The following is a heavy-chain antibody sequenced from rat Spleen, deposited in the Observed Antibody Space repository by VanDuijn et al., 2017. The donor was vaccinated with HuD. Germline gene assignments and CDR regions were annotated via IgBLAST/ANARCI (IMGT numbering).Heavy chain of an antibody. CDR1: GFPLATYT. Sequence: QGQLKESGPCLELPSETLSLTCTVSGFPLATYTPHWVPQPPGKGLEWMGVMWSDGNTDYNSALKSRLSISRDTSKSQVYLKMNSLQTEDTATYYCARADIATIATGGIWGQGVMVTVSS. D-gene: IGHD1-2*01. V-gene: IGHV2-45*01. J-gene: IGHJ2*01. CDR3: ARADIATIATGGI. CDR2: MWSDGNT.